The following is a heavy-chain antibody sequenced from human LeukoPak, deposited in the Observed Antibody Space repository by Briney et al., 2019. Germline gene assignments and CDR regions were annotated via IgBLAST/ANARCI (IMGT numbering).Heavy chain of an antibody. J-gene: IGHJ3*01. Sequence: SLTXTVSGGSISSGGYYWSWIRQHPGEGLEWIGYIYYSGSSYYNPSLKSRVTISLDMSKNQFSLKLSSVTAADTAVFYCXRVPRTNYYDSSGYLPTAFDXXGQX. CDR2: IYYSGSS. D-gene: IGHD3-22*01. CDR1: GGSISSGGYY. CDR3: XRVPRTNYYDSSGYLPTAFDX. V-gene: IGHV4-31*02.